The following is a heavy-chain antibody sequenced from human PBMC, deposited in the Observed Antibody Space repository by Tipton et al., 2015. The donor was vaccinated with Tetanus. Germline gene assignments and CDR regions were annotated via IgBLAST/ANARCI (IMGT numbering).Heavy chain of an antibody. CDR1: GGSISSSSYY. D-gene: IGHD6-6*01. V-gene: IGHV4-39*01. Sequence: TLSLTCTVSGGSISSSSYYWGWIRQPPGKGLEWIGSIYYSGSTYYNPSLKSRVTISVDTSKNQFSLKLSSVTAADTAVYYCARHTALRVAARDYWGQGPLVTVSS. CDR2: IYYSGST. CDR3: ARHTALRVAARDY. J-gene: IGHJ4*02.